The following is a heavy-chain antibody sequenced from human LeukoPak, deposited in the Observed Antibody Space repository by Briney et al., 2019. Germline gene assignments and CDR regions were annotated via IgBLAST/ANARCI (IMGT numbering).Heavy chain of an antibody. V-gene: IGHV3-64D*06. CDR1: GFTFSSYA. Sequence: GGSLRLSCAASGFTFSSYAMHWVRQAPGKGLEYVSAISSNGGSTYYADSVKGRFTISRDNSKNTLYLQMSSLRAEDTAVYYCVKGYSSSWSLNWFDPWGQGTLVTVSS. D-gene: IGHD6-13*01. CDR2: ISSNGGST. J-gene: IGHJ5*02. CDR3: VKGYSSSWSLNWFDP.